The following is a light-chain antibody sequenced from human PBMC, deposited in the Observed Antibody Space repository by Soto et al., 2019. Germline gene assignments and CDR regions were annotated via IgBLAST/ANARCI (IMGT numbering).Light chain of an antibody. CDR1: QSVSSTF. V-gene: IGKV3-20*01. Sequence: EIVLTQSPGTLSLSPGERATLSCRASQSVSSTFLAWYQQKPGQAPRLLIFGVSNRATGIPDRFSGSGSGTDFTLTISRLESEDFAVYYCWQYVSGPPRTCGQGTKVDIK. CDR2: GVS. J-gene: IGKJ1*01. CDR3: WQYVSGPPRT.